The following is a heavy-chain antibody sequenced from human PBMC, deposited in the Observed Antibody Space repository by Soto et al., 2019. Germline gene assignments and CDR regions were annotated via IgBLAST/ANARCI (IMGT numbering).Heavy chain of an antibody. CDR1: GFTFSSYW. V-gene: IGHV3-74*01. J-gene: IGHJ4*02. CDR3: ARDTTVAAAPADY. CDR2: INSDGSST. D-gene: IGHD6-13*01. Sequence: EVQLVESGGGLVQPGGSLRLSCASSGFTFSSYWMHWVRQAPGKGLVWVSRINSDGSSTSYADSVKGRFTISRDNAKNTLYLQMNSLRAEDTAVYYCARDTTVAAAPADYWGQGTLVTVSS.